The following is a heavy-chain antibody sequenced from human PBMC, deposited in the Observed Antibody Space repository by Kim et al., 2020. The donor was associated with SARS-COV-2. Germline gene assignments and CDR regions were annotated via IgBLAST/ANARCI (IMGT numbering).Heavy chain of an antibody. CDR1: GFTFSDYG. D-gene: IGHD5-18*01. CDR2: IWYDGSSE. V-gene: IGHV3-33*01. CDR3: ARTYRFTNTVMGPEY. Sequence: GGSLRLSCAASGFTFSDYGMHWVRQAPGKGLEWVAVIWYDGSSEYYVDSVKGRFTISRDNSKNTLYLQMNSLRAEDTAVYYCARTYRFTNTVMGPEYWGQGALVSVSS. J-gene: IGHJ4*02.